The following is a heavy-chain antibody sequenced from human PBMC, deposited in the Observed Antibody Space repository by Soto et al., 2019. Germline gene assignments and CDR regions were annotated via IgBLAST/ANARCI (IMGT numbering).Heavy chain of an antibody. D-gene: IGHD3-22*01. CDR2: IIPIFGTA. Sequence: GASVKVSCKASGGTFSSYAISWVRQAPGQGLEWMGGIIPIFGTANYAQKFQGRVTITADESTSTAYMELSSLRSEDTAVYYCARDRGPSSGYYPYWFDPWGQGTLVTGSS. V-gene: IGHV1-69*13. CDR1: GGTFSSYA. J-gene: IGHJ5*02. CDR3: ARDRGPSSGYYPYWFDP.